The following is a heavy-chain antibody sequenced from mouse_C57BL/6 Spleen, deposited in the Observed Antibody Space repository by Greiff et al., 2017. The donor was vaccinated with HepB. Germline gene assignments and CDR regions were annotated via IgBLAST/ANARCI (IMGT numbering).Heavy chain of an antibody. Sequence: VQLQQPGAELVRPGSSVKLSCKASGYTFTSYWMHWVKQRPIQGLEWIGNIDPSDSETHYNQKFKDKATLTVDKSSSTAYMQLSSLTSEDSAVYYCAKEGYYGSSYGYFDVWGTGTTVTVSS. D-gene: IGHD1-1*01. CDR3: AKEGYYGSSYGYFDV. CDR2: IDPSDSET. CDR1: GYTFTSYW. V-gene: IGHV1-52*01. J-gene: IGHJ1*03.